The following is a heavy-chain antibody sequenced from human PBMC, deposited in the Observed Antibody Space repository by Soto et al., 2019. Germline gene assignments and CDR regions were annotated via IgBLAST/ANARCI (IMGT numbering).Heavy chain of an antibody. V-gene: IGHV4-4*07. CDR3: AREVIRPVAGKYYFDY. CDR1: GGSIISYY. Sequence: PSETLSLTCTVSGGSIISYYWSWIRQPAGKGLEWIGRIYGSGSTNYSPSLKSRVTMLQDTSKNQFSLKLTSVTAVDTAVYYCAREVIRPVAGKYYFDYWGQGTLVTVSS. CDR2: IYGSGST. D-gene: IGHD3-22*01. J-gene: IGHJ4*02.